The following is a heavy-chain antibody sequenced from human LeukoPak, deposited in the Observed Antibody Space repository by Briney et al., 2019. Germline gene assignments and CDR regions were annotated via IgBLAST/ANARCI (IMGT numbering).Heavy chain of an antibody. CDR1: GGAISGSSYY. Sequence: SETLSLTCIVSGGAISGSSYYWAWIRQPPGKGLEWIGSIHYSGSTNYNPSLKSRVTISVDTSKNQFSQQLSSVTAADTAVYYCARQGPYCTSTSCSNFLDFWGQGTLVTVSS. V-gene: IGHV4-39*01. CDR2: IHYSGST. CDR3: ARQGPYCTSTSCSNFLDF. D-gene: IGHD2-2*01. J-gene: IGHJ4*02.